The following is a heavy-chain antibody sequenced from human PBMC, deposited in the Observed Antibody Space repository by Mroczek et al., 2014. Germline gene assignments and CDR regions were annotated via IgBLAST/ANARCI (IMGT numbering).Heavy chain of an antibody. CDR1: GFTFSSYG. V-gene: IGHV3-33*01. Sequence: QVQLQESGGGVVQPGRSLRLSCAASGFTFSSYGMHWVRQAPGKGLEWVAVIWYDGSNKYYADSVKGRFTISRDNSKNTLYLQMNSLRAEDTAVYYCARDGYCSGGSCSYGMDVVGPRGPRSTVSS. J-gene: IGHJ6*02. D-gene: IGHD2-15*01. CDR3: ARDGYCSGGSCSYGMDV. CDR2: IWYDGSNK.